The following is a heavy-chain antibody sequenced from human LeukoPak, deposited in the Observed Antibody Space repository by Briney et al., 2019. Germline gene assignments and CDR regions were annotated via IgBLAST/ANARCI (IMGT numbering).Heavy chain of an antibody. CDR1: GFTFKDYG. CDR3: AKHMRATNTYSFFGLDV. Sequence: SLXLSXAATGFTFKDYGMDWVRQPPGKGLEWVSSINWNGGGTYYADSGKGRFTISRDNAKNSLYLQLSSLRPEDTALYYCAKHMRATNTYSFFGLDVWGQGTTVTVSS. CDR2: INWNGGGT. J-gene: IGHJ6*02. V-gene: IGHV3-9*01. D-gene: IGHD1-26*01.